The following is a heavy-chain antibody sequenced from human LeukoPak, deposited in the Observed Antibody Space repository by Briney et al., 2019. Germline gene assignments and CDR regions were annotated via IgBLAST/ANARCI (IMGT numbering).Heavy chain of an antibody. CDR1: GFTLSSYS. J-gene: IGHJ4*02. CDR3: ARGRATGRSGGDY. CDR2: ISSGSSTI. D-gene: IGHD3-9*01. V-gene: IGHV3-48*02. Sequence: PGGSLRLSCVASGFTLSSYSMNWVRQAPGKGLERVSYISSGSSTIYYADSVKGRFTISGDNAKNSLYLQMNSLRDEDTAVYYCARGRATGRSGGDYWGQGTLVTLSS.